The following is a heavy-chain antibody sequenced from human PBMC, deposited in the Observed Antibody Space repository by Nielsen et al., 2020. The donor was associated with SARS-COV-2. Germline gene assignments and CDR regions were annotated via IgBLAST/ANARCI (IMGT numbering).Heavy chain of an antibody. D-gene: IGHD5-24*01. CDR3: ASRGEMATIPHY. J-gene: IGHJ4*02. CDR2: IIPIFGTA. Sequence: SVKVSCKASGYTFTSYGISRVRQAPGQGLEWMGGIIPIFGTANYAQKFQGRVTITADESTSTAYMELSSLRSEDTAVYYCASRGEMATIPHYWGQGTLVTVSS. V-gene: IGHV1-69*13. CDR1: GYTFTSYG.